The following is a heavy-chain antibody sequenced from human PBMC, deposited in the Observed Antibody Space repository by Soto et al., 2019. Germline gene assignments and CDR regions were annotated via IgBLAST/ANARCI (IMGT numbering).Heavy chain of an antibody. V-gene: IGHV1-69*13. CDR3: AKSPVAARPNWLDP. D-gene: IGHD6-6*01. Sequence: VEFSFQSSVVTFSSYAISWLRQAPGQGLEWMGGIIPIFGTSNYAQKFQGRVTITADESTSTAYMELSSLKSEDTAVYYCAKSPVAARPNWLDPWGQGTLVTVSS. CDR2: IIPIFGTS. J-gene: IGHJ5*02. CDR1: VVTFSSYA.